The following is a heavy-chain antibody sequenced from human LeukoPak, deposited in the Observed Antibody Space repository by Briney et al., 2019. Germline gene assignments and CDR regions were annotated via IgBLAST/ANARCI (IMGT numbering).Heavy chain of an antibody. Sequence: GGSLRLSCAASGFTFSSYAMSWVRQAPGKGLEWVSAISGSGGSTYYADSVKGRFTISRDNSKNTLYLQMNSLRAEDTAVYYCASADYCDSSGYWMGFDYWGQGTLVTVSS. V-gene: IGHV3-23*01. J-gene: IGHJ4*02. D-gene: IGHD3-22*01. CDR2: ISGSGGST. CDR3: ASADYCDSSGYWMGFDY. CDR1: GFTFSSYA.